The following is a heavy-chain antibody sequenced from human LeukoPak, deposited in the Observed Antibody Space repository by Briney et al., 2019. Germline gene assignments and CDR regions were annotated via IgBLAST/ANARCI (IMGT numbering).Heavy chain of an antibody. CDR1: GFTFSSYS. V-gene: IGHV3-48*01. Sequence: GGSLRLSCAASGFTFSSYSMNWVRQAPGKGLEWVSYISSSSSTIYYADSVKGRFTISRDNSKNTLYLQMNSLRAEDTAVYYCASLGKAAAADFDYWGQGTLVTVSS. CDR2: ISSSSSTI. CDR3: ASLGKAAAADFDY. D-gene: IGHD6-13*01. J-gene: IGHJ4*02.